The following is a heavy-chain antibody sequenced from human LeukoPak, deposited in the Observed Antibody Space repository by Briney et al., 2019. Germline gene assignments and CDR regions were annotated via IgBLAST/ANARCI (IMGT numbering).Heavy chain of an antibody. CDR2: SGST. V-gene: IGHV4-59*01. CDR1: GGSFSDYY. CDR3: ARTRRHYYGSGKNLTPWPAGLDA. J-gene: IGHJ6*02. Sequence: SETLSLTCTVSGGSFSDYYWTWLRQPPGEGLEWIGYSGSTNYNPSLKSRVTISIDTSKRHFSLTLSSVTAAYTAVYYCARTRRHYYGSGKNLTPWPAGLDAWGQGTTVIVS. D-gene: IGHD3-10*01.